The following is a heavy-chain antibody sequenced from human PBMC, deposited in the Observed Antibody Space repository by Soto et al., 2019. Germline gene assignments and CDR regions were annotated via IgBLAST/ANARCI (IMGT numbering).Heavy chain of an antibody. V-gene: IGHV3-48*02. CDR2: ITSSSGTR. CDR3: ARRGGADGLVLDY. D-gene: IGHD2-21*02. J-gene: IGHJ4*02. CDR1: GFAFSSYS. Sequence: GGSLRLSCAASGFAFSSYSMNWVRQAPGKGLEWISYITSSSGTRYYADSVKGRFTVSRDNAKNSLSLQMNSLRDEDTAVYCCARRGGADGLVLDYGGQGTLVTVSS.